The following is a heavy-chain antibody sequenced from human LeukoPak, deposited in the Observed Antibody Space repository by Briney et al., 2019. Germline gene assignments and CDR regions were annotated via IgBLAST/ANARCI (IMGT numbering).Heavy chain of an antibody. D-gene: IGHD6-13*01. J-gene: IGHJ5*02. V-gene: IGHV1-24*01. CDR2: FDPEDGET. Sequence: GASVKVSCKVSGDTLTEFAMHWVRQAPGKGLEWMEGFDPEDGETIYAQKFQGRVTMTEDTSTDTAYMELSSLRSEDTAVYYCATRPYSSSWYSRWFDPWGQGTLVTVSS. CDR3: ATRPYSSSWYSRWFDP. CDR1: GDTLTEFA.